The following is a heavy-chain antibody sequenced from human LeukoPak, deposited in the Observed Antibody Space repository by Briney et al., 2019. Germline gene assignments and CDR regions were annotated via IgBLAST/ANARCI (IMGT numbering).Heavy chain of an antibody. Sequence: ASVKVSCKASGYTFTSYGISWVRQAPGQGLEWMGWISAYNGHTNYAQNLQGRVTMTTDTSTSTAYMELRSLRSDDTAVYYCARGGRWELPRPYAFDIWGQGTMVTVSS. CDR2: ISAYNGHT. V-gene: IGHV1-18*01. CDR1: GYTFTSYG. CDR3: ARGGRWELPRPYAFDI. J-gene: IGHJ3*02. D-gene: IGHD1-26*01.